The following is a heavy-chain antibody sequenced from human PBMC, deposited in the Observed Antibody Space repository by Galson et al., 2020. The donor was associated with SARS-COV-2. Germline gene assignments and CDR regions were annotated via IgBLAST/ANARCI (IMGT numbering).Heavy chain of an antibody. CDR2: ISWNSGSI. D-gene: IGHD3-3*01. Sequence: SLKISCAASGFTFDDYAMHWVRQAPGKGLEWVSGISWNSGSIGYADSVKGRFTISRDNAKNSLYLQMNSLRAEDTALYYCASLGGSGYSYYYYYMDVWGKGTTVTVSS. CDR1: GFTFDDYA. V-gene: IGHV3-9*01. J-gene: IGHJ6*03. CDR3: ASLGGSGYSYYYYYMDV.